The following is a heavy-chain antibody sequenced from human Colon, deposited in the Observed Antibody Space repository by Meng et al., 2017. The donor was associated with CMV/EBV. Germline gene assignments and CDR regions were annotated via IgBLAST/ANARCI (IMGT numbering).Heavy chain of an antibody. D-gene: IGHD3-3*02. Sequence: GGSLRLSCAGSDFSFRSYWMSWVRQAPGKGLEWVANMNPDGTNKFYLDSVKGRFSISRDNTKNSLYLQMNSLRAEDTAVYYCGREVPGGAVALDYWGQGAVVTVSS. J-gene: IGHJ4*02. CDR3: GREVPGGAVALDY. CDR1: DFSFRSYW. V-gene: IGHV3-7*01. CDR2: MNPDGTNK.